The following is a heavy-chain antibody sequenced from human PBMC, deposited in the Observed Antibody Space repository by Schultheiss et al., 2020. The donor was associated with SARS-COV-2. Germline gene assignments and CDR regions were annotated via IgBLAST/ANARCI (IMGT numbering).Heavy chain of an antibody. D-gene: IGHD4/OR15-4a*01. CDR3: ARHGPLTMHPWFDP. J-gene: IGHJ5*02. CDR1: GGSISSSSYY. V-gene: IGHV4-39*01. CDR2: INHSGST. Sequence: SQTLSLTCTVSGGSISSSSYYWGWIRQPPGKGLEWIGEINHSGSTNYNPSLKSRVTISVDTSKNQFSLKLSSVTAADTAVYYCARHGPLTMHPWFDPWGQGTLVTVSS.